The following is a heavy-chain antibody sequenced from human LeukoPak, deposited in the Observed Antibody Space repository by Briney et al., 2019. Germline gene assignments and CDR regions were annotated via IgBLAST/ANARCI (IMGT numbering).Heavy chain of an antibody. CDR3: ARDGRRYCSSTSCIGGWFDP. CDR1: GGTFSSYA. Sequence: ASVKVSCKASGGTFSSYAISWVRQAPGQGLEWMGRIIPILGTANYAQKFQGRVTITTDESTSTAYMELSSLRSEDTAVYYCARDGRRYCSSTSCIGGWFDPWGQGTLVTVSS. V-gene: IGHV1-69*11. D-gene: IGHD2-2*01. J-gene: IGHJ5*02. CDR2: IIPILGTA.